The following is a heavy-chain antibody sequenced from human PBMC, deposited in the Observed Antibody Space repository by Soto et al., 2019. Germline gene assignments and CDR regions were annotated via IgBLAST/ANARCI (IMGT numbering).Heavy chain of an antibody. J-gene: IGHJ3*02. CDR1: GGSISGYY. Sequence: QVQLQESGPELVKPSETLSLTCTVSGGSISGYYWSWIRQPPGQGLEWIGYIYYSGSTNYIPSPRSRVTITLYTSKNQFSLKLSSVSAADTAVYYSGRLYDSAFDIWGQGTMVTVSS. V-gene: IGHV4-59*01. CDR2: IYYSGST. D-gene: IGHD3-16*01. CDR3: GRLYDSAFDI.